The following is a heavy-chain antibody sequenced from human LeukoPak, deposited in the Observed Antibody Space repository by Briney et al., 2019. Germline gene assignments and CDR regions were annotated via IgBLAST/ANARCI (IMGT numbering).Heavy chain of an antibody. CDR2: IYTSGST. J-gene: IGHJ6*03. V-gene: IGHV4-4*07. CDR1: GGSISSYY. CDR3: AREWYALSMDYYYYYMDV. D-gene: IGHD2-15*01. Sequence: PSETLSLICTVSGGSISSYYWSWIRQPAGKGLEWIGRIYTSGSTNYNPSLKSRVTMSVDTSKNQFSLKLSSVTAADTAVYYCAREWYALSMDYYYYYMDVWGKGTTVTVSS.